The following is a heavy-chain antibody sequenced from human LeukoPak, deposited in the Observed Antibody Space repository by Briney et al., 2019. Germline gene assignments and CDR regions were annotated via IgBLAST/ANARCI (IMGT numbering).Heavy chain of an antibody. J-gene: IGHJ5*02. CDR1: GYTFTSYY. CDR2: INPTGTTT. V-gene: IGHV1-46*01. Sequence: ASVKVSFKASGYTFTSYYMHWVRQAPGQGLEWVGLINPTGTTTLYAQKFQGRVTLTRDMSTSTDYMKLRSLKSEDTAVYYCARDNSVGDIAWWFDPWGQGTLVTVSS. D-gene: IGHD3-10*01. CDR3: ARDNSVGDIAWWFDP.